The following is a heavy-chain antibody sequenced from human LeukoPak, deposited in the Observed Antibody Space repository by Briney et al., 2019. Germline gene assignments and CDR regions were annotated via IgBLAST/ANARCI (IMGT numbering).Heavy chain of an antibody. Sequence: GSLRLSCAASGFTFSSYAMSWVRQPPGEGLEWIGTIYYSGSTSYDPSLKSRITISVATSTNKFSLKLTSVSAADTAAYYCAKGAGPPWFASWGQGILVTVSS. CDR3: AKGAGPPWFAS. CDR2: IYYSGST. D-gene: IGHD6-19*01. CDR1: GFTFSSYA. V-gene: IGHV4-38-2*01. J-gene: IGHJ5*01.